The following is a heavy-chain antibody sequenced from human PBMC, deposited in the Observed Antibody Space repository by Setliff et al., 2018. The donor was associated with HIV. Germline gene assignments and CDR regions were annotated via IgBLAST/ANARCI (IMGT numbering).Heavy chain of an antibody. CDR3: ARDRIPKRGYTYREPDFDS. J-gene: IGHJ4*02. CDR1: GYTFSSHT. D-gene: IGHD3-16*02. V-gene: IGHV1-3*04. Sequence: ASVKVSCKASGYTFSSHTIHWVRQAPGQGLEWMGWIKTGNGNTKYSQKFQDRVTITRDTSANTGYMEVNSLRLEDTAVYYCARDRIPKRGYTYREPDFDSWGQGTLVTVSS. CDR2: IKTGNGNT.